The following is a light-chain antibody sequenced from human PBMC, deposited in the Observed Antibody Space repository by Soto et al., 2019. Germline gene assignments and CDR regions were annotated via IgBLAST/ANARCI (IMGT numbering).Light chain of an antibody. Sequence: DIQMTQSPSTPSASVEDRVTITCRASQSISSWLACYQQKPGKAPKLLIYDASSLESGVPSRFSGSGSGTEFTLTISSLQPDDFATHYCQQYNSYWTFGQGTKVEIK. J-gene: IGKJ1*01. CDR1: QSISSW. CDR2: DAS. CDR3: QQYNSYWT. V-gene: IGKV1-5*01.